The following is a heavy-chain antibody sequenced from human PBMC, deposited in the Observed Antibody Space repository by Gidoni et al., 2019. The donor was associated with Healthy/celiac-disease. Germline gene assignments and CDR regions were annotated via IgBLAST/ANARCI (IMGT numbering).Heavy chain of an antibody. CDR1: GFTFSRYG. V-gene: IGHV3-30*18. CDR2: ISYDGSNK. CDR3: AKDRRQLLLYFFYFDY. D-gene: IGHD2-2*02. Sequence: QVQLVESGGGVVQPGRSLRLSCAASGFTFSRYGMHWVRQAPGKGLEWVAVISYDGSNKYYADSVKGRFTISRDNSKNTLYLQMNSLRAEDTAVYYCAKDRRQLLLYFFYFDYWGQGTLVTVSS. J-gene: IGHJ4*02.